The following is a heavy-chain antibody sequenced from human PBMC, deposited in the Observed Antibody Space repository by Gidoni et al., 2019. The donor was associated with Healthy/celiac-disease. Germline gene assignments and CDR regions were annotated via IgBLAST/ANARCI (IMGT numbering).Heavy chain of an antibody. V-gene: IGHV2-5*02. J-gene: IGHJ2*01. CDR1: GFSPSTSGVG. CDR3: AHSSGNQRGGWYFDL. CDR2: IYWDDDK. D-gene: IGHD1-26*01. Sequence: QTTLKASGPTLVKPTQTLTLTCTFSGFSPSTSGVGVGWIRQPPGKALAWLALIYWDDDKRYSPSLKSMLTITKDTSKNQVVLTMTNMDPVDTATYYCAHSSGNQRGGWYFDLWGRGTLGTVSS.